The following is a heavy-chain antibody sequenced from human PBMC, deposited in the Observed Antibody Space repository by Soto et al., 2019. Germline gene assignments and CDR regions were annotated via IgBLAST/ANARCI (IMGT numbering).Heavy chain of an antibody. D-gene: IGHD1-20*01. Sequence: PWGSLRLSCIASGFSLSKFEMNWVRQAPGKGLEWLSYISSAGGTIFYADSGEGRFTISRDNAKNSLYLQLNSLRAEATATYYCTRYNLRGWFDPWGQGTPVTVSS. CDR3: TRYNLRGWFDP. CDR2: ISSAGGTI. J-gene: IGHJ5*02. V-gene: IGHV3-48*03. CDR1: GFSLSKFE.